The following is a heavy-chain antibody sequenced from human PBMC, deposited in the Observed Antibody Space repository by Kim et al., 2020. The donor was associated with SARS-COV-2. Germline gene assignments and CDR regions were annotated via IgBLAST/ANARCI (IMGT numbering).Heavy chain of an antibody. J-gene: IGHJ5*02. CDR3: ARLSSAQNNWFDP. V-gene: IGHV4-59*08. D-gene: IGHD6-25*01. CDR2: IYYSGST. Sequence: SETLSLTCTVSGGSISSYYWSWIRQPPGKGLEWIGYIYYSGSTNYNPSLKSRVTISVDTSKNQFSLKLSSVTAADTAVYYCARLSSAQNNWFDPWGQGTL. CDR1: GGSISSYY.